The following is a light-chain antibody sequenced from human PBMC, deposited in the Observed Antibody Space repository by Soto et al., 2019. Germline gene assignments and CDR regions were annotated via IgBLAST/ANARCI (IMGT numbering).Light chain of an antibody. CDR2: AAS. CDR1: QSVSSSY. Sequence: EIVLTQSPGTLSLSPGERATLSCRASQSVSSSYLAWYQQKPGQAPRLLIYAASSRATGIPDRFSGSGSGTDFTLTISRLEPEDFAVYYCQQDGSSPQMTFGQGAKV. J-gene: IGKJ1*01. V-gene: IGKV3-20*01. CDR3: QQDGSSPQMT.